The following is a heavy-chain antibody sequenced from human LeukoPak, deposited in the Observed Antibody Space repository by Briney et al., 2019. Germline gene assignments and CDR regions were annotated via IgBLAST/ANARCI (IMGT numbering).Heavy chain of an antibody. Sequence: GGSLRLSCAASGFTFSSYAMSWVRQAPGKGLEWVATIVSDGYKAYYADSVKDRFAISRDNSQNTVHLQMNSLRAEDAATYYCAKEIVFLFGDPWGQGALVTVSS. CDR2: IVSDGYKA. CDR3: AKEIVFLFGDP. V-gene: IGHV3-23*01. J-gene: IGHJ5*02. D-gene: IGHD2/OR15-2a*01. CDR1: GFTFSSYA.